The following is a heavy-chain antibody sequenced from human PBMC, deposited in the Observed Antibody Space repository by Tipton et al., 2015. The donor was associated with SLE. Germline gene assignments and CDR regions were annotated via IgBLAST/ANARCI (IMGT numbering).Heavy chain of an antibody. CDR3: ARGFGSFDI. CDR1: GGSFSGYY. Sequence: TLSLTCAVYGGSFSGYYWSWIRQPPGKGLEWIGEINHSGSTNYKSSLKSRVTLSVDTSKNQFSLKLSSVTSADTAVYYCARGFGSFDIWGQWTMVTVSS. J-gene: IGHJ3*02. D-gene: IGHD3-10*01. V-gene: IGHV4-34*01. CDR2: INHSGST.